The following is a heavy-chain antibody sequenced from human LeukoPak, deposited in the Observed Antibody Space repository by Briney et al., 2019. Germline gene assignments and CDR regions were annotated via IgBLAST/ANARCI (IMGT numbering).Heavy chain of an antibody. D-gene: IGHD2-15*01. CDR3: ARASPGFSRIPYYYYYYYMDV. Sequence: SETLSLTXTVSGGSISSYYWSWIWQPPGKGLEWIGYIYYSGSTNYNPSLKSRVTISVDTSKNQFSLKLSSVTAADTAVYYCARASPGFSRIPYYYYYYYMDVWGKGTTVTVSS. CDR1: GGSISSYY. J-gene: IGHJ6*03. V-gene: IGHV4-59*01. CDR2: IYYSGST.